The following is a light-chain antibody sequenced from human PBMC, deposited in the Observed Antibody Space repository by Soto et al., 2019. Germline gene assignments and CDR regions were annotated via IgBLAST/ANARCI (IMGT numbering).Light chain of an antibody. J-gene: IGKJ2*01. CDR1: QRVSSSN. CDR3: QQYGGSPPYT. V-gene: IGKV3-20*01. Sequence: ETVLRQSPGTLSLSPGERATLSCRPIQRVSSSNLAWYQQKPGQAPRLLIYGASSRATGIPDRFSGSGSGTDFTLTISRLEPEDFAVYYCQQYGGSPPYTFGQGTKLEIK. CDR2: GAS.